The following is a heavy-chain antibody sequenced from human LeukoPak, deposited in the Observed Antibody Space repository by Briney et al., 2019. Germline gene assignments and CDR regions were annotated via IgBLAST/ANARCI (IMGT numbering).Heavy chain of an antibody. CDR2: IHYSGIP. Sequence: SETLSLTCTVSGGSINTYYGSWIRQSPGKGLGWIGYIHYSGIPNYNPSLRSRVTISVDMSKNQFSLKLSSVTAADTAVYYCARHAESGSDRFDYWGQGTLVTVSS. V-gene: IGHV4-59*08. D-gene: IGHD5-12*01. CDR3: ARHAESGSDRFDY. J-gene: IGHJ4*02. CDR1: GGSINTYY.